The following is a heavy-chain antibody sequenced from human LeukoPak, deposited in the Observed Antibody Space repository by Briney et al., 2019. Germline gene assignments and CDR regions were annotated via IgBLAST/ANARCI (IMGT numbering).Heavy chain of an antibody. V-gene: IGHV4-61*01. CDR2: ISYSGST. J-gene: IGHJ4*02. CDR1: GGSVSSGNYY. CDR3: ARGGPSLGVDY. D-gene: IGHD5/OR15-5a*01. Sequence: SETLSLTCTVPGGSVSSGNYYWCWIRQPPGKGLEWIGYISYSGSTNYNPSLKSRVTISVDTSKNRFSLRLSSVTAADTAVYYCARGGPSLGVDYWGQGTLVTVSS.